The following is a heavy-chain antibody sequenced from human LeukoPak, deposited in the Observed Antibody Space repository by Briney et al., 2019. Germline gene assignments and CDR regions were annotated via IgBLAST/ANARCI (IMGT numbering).Heavy chain of an antibody. CDR1: GYTFTGYG. V-gene: IGHV1-18*01. CDR2: ISAYNGNT. CDR3: ARDYEGSSWDKFDY. D-gene: IGHD6-13*01. Sequence: ASVKVSCKASGYTFTGYGISWVRQAPGQGLEWMGWISAYNGNTNYAQKLQGRVTMTTDTSTSTAYMELRSLRSDDTAVYYCARDYEGSSWDKFDYWGQGTLVTVSS. J-gene: IGHJ4*02.